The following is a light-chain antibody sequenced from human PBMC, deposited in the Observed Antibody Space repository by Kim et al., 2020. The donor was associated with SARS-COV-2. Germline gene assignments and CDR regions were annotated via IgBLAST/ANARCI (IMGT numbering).Light chain of an antibody. CDR3: AAWDDNVNGWV. CDR1: TSNIGNHA. V-gene: IGLV1-44*01. CDR2: INN. Sequence: GQRVTISCSGGTSNIGNHAVNLYQHLPGTAPKLLIFINNQRPSGVPDRFSASKSGTSASLAISGLQSGDEAEYYCAAWDDNVNGWVFGGGTQLTVL. J-gene: IGLJ3*02.